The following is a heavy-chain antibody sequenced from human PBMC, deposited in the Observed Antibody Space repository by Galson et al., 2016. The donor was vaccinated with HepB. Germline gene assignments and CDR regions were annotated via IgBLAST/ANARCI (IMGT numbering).Heavy chain of an antibody. D-gene: IGHD4-23*01. CDR3: ARNPYSGPRYYYGLDV. CDR1: GFTFSSYW. CDR2: ISTDGSST. J-gene: IGHJ6*02. Sequence: SLRLSCAASGFTFSSYWMHWVRQAPGKGLMWVSRISTDGSSTRYADSVKGRFTISRDNAKNTLYLQMRGLRAEDSAMYFCARNPYSGPRYYYGLDVWGRGTMVTVSS. V-gene: IGHV3-74*01.